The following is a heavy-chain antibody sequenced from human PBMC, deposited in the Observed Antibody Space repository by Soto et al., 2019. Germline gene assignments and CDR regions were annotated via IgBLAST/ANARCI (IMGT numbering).Heavy chain of an antibody. CDR1: GFTFRSHG. CDR3: AKDLDYGGNFVFDY. D-gene: IGHD4-17*01. CDR2: ISYDGTNK. V-gene: IGHV3-30*18. Sequence: QVQLVESGGGVVQPGRSLRLSCAASGFTFRSHGMHWVRQAPGKGLEWVAVISYDGTNKYYVDSVKGRFTISRDNSKNTLYLQMNSLRAEDTAVYYCAKDLDYGGNFVFDYWGQGTLVTVSS. J-gene: IGHJ4*02.